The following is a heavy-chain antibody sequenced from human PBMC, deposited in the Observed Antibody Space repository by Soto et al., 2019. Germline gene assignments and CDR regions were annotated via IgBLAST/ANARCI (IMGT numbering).Heavy chain of an antibody. Sequence: PSETLSLTCTVSGGSISSGGYYWTWIRQHPGKGLEWIGEINHSGSTNYNPSLKSRVTISVDTSKNQFSLKLSSVTAADTAVYYCARGGLYYGSGSYYRWGFDPWGQGTLVTVSS. CDR2: INHSGST. CDR3: ARGGLYYGSGSYYRWGFDP. D-gene: IGHD3-10*01. V-gene: IGHV4-31*03. CDR1: GGSISSGGYY. J-gene: IGHJ5*02.